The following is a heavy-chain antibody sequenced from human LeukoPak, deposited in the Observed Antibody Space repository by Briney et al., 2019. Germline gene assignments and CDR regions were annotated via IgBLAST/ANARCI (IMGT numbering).Heavy chain of an antibody. CDR2: IWYDGSYK. J-gene: IGHJ4*02. Sequence: GGSLRLSCAASGFTFSSYGMHWVRQAPGKGLEWVAVIWYDGSYKNYAESVKGRFTVSRDNSKNTLYLQMNSLRVEDTAVYYCASDYRYSSGSYGLFNYWGQGTLVTVSS. D-gene: IGHD3-10*01. CDR1: GFTFSSYG. CDR3: ASDYRYSSGSYGLFNY. V-gene: IGHV3-33*01.